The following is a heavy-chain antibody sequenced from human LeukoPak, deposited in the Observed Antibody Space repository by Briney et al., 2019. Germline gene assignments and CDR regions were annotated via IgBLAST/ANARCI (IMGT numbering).Heavy chain of an antibody. CDR2: ISGSGGST. CDR3: AKFPNAFDI. J-gene: IGHJ3*02. CDR1: GFTFSSYA. V-gene: IGHV3-23*01. Sequence: GGSLRLSCVASGFTFSSYAMSWVRQAPGKGLEWVSAISGSGGSTYYADSVQGRFTISRDNSKNTLHLQMNSLRAEDTAVYYCAKFPNAFDIGGQGTMVTVSS.